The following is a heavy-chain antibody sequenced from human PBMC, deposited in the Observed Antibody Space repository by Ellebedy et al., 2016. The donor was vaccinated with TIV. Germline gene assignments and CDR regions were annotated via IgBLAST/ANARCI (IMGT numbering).Heavy chain of an antibody. D-gene: IGHD3-16*01. CDR3: ATDGSYGDYRSPTHAFCM. CDR2: INQDGSDK. Sequence: GGSLRLSCAASGFTFNSYWMTWVRQAPGKGLEWVANINQDGSDKYYVDSLRGRFTISRDNSKNSLYLQMNSLRGEDTAVYYCATDGSYGDYRSPTHAFCMWGQGTLVTVSS. V-gene: IGHV3-7*01. CDR1: GFTFNSYW. J-gene: IGHJ3*02.